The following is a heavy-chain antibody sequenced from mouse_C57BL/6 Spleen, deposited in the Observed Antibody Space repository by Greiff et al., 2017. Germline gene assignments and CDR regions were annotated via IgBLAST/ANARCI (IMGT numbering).Heavy chain of an antibody. Sequence: EVKLVESGGGLVQSGRSLRLSCATSGFTFSDFYMEWVRQAPGKGLEWIAASRNKANDYTTEYSASVKGRFIVSRDTSQSILYLQMNALRAEDTAIYYCARDDSNYLAMDYWGQGTSVTVSS. CDR3: ARDDSNYLAMDY. CDR1: GFTFSDFY. D-gene: IGHD2-5*01. V-gene: IGHV7-1*01. J-gene: IGHJ4*01. CDR2: SRNKANDYTT.